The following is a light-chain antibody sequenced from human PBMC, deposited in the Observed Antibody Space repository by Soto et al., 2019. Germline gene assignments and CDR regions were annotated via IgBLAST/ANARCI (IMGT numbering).Light chain of an antibody. CDR1: QGIGNA. Sequence: AVEITQTPSSLSVSVGGRGPSSCRASQGIGNALGWYRQKPGKPPKVLIYGASNLQSGVPPRFSAIGSGTHGNIAISSLQTAASETYYALQDINYAWTFCLGTKVDTK. CDR3: LQDINYAWT. CDR2: GAS. V-gene: IGKV1-6*01. J-gene: IGKJ1*01.